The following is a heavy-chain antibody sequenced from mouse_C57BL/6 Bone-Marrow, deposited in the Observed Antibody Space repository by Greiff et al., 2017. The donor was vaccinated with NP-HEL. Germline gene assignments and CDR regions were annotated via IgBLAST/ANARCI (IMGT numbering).Heavy chain of an antibody. CDR3: AQITTVVDYYAMDY. CDR2: INPNYGTT. J-gene: IGHJ4*01. V-gene: IGHV1-39*01. CDR1: GYSFTDYN. D-gene: IGHD1-1*01. Sequence: VQLKQSGPELVKPGASVKISCKASGYSFTDYNVNWVKQSNGKSLEWIGVINPNYGTTSYNQKFKGKATLTVDQSSSTAYMQLNSLTSEDSAVYYCAQITTVVDYYAMDYWGQGTSVTVSS.